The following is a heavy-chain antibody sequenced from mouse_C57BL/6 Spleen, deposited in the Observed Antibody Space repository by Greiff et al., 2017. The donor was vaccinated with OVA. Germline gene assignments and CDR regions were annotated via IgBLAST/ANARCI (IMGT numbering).Heavy chain of an antibody. D-gene: IGHD1-1*02. J-gene: IGHJ1*03. CDR3: TRCFYGYWYFDV. CDR2: IDPETGGT. CDR1: GYTFTDYE. Sequence: ESGAELVRPGASVTLSCKASGYTFTDYEMHWVKQTPVHGLEWIGAIDPETGGTAYNQKFKGKAILTADKSSSTAYMELRSLTAEDSAVYYCTRCFYGYWYFDVWGTGTTVTVSS. V-gene: IGHV1-15*01.